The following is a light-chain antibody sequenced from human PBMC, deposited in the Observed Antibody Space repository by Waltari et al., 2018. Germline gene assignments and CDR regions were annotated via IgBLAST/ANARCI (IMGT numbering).Light chain of an antibody. CDR1: SSDVGGYTY. Sequence: QSALPQPPSASGSPGQSVTISCTGTSSDVGGYTYVSWYQHHPGKAPKLMISEVNKRPSGVPDRFSGSKSGNTASLTVSGLQADDEADYYCTSYSGSHNWVFGGGTKLTVL. V-gene: IGLV2-8*01. J-gene: IGLJ2*01. CDR3: TSYSGSHNWV. CDR2: EVN.